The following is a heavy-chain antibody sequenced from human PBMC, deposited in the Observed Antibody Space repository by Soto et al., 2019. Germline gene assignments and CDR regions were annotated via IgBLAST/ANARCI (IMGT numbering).Heavy chain of an antibody. Sequence: AGGSLRLSSSASGFTFRSYAMSWVRQAPGKGLEWASGISWNSGSIGYADSVKGRFTISRDNAKNSLYLQMNSLRAEDTALYYCAKDTYFWSGVDVWGKGTTVTVSS. CDR2: ISWNSGSI. J-gene: IGHJ6*04. V-gene: IGHV3-9*01. CDR1: GFTFRSYA. D-gene: IGHD3-3*01. CDR3: AKDTYFWSGVDV.